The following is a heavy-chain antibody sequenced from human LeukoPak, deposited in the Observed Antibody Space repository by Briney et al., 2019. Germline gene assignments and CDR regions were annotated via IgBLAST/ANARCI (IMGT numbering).Heavy chain of an antibody. CDR3: AKDLDEVVPAAPTYYYYGMDV. CDR2: ISYDGSNK. J-gene: IGHJ6*04. V-gene: IGHV3-30*18. Sequence: PGGSLRLSCAASGFTFSSYGMHWVRQAPGEGLEWVAVISYDGSNKYYADSVKGRFTISRDNSKNTLYLQMNSLRAEDTAVYYCAKDLDEVVPAAPTYYYYGMDVWGKGTTVTVSS. CDR1: GFTFSSYG. D-gene: IGHD2-2*01.